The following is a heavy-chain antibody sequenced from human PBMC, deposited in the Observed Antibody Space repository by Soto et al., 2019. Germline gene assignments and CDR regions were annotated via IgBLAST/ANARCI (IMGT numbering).Heavy chain of an antibody. CDR2: IKQDGSEK. V-gene: IGHV3-7*01. D-gene: IGHD6-6*01. CDR3: ARSIAARLNWFDP. CDR1: GFTFSSYW. J-gene: IGHJ5*02. Sequence: EVQLVESGGGLVQPGGSLRLSCAASGFTFSSYWMSWVRQAPGKGLEWVANIKQDGSEKYYVDSVKGRFTISRDNAKNSLYLQMNGLRAGDTAVYYCARSIAARLNWFDPWGQGTLVTVSS.